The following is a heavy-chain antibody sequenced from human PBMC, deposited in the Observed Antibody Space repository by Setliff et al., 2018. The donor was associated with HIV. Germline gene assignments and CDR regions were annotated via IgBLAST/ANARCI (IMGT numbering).Heavy chain of an antibody. CDR3: SVIDY. V-gene: IGHV4-61*05. CDR1: GDSISSSSYF. CDR2: IYYSGST. Sequence: SETLSLTCTVSGDSISSSSYFWGWIRQPPGKGLEWIGYIYYSGSTYYNPSLKSRVTISVDTSKNQFSLKLSSVTAADTAVYYCSVIDYWGQGTLVTVSS. J-gene: IGHJ4*02.